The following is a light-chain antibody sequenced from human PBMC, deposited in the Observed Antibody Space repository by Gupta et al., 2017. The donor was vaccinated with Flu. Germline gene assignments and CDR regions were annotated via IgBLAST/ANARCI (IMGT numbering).Light chain of an antibody. J-gene: IGLJ2*01. V-gene: IGLV3-19*01. Sequence: QTVRITCQGDSLRNSYASWYQQQQAPDHALGILFNDIRPSGIPDRCAFSSSGNNASSTIHGAQPEDEADDDYYSRANTDNRHVVFGGGTKLTVL. CDR2: FND. CDR1: SLRNSY. CDR3: YSRANTDNRHVV.